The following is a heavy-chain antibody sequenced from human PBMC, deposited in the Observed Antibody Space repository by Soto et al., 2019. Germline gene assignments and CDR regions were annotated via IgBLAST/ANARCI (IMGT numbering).Heavy chain of an antibody. V-gene: IGHV3-23*01. Sequence: EVQLLESVGGLVQPGGSLRLSCAASGFTFSSYAMSWVRQAPGKVLEWVSAISGSGGSTYYADSVKGRFTISRDNSKNPLYLPMNSLRAEDTAVYYCAKDTTYYDFWSGYSTFDYWGQGTLVTVSS. CDR1: GFTFSSYA. J-gene: IGHJ4*02. CDR3: AKDTTYYDFWSGYSTFDY. D-gene: IGHD3-3*01. CDR2: ISGSGGST.